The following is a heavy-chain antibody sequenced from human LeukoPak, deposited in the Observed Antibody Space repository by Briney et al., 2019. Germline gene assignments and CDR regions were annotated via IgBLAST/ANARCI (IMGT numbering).Heavy chain of an antibody. CDR3: ARSYDGSGPDAFHI. D-gene: IGHD3-22*01. CDR1: GGSISSYY. J-gene: IGHJ3*02. CDR2: IYYSGST. Sequence: PSETLSLTCTVSGGSISSYYWTWIRQPPWKGLEWIGHIYYSGSTNYNPSLKRRVTMSVDTSKNQFSLKLSSVTAADTAVYYCARSYDGSGPDAFHIWGQGTKVTVSS. V-gene: IGHV4-59*01.